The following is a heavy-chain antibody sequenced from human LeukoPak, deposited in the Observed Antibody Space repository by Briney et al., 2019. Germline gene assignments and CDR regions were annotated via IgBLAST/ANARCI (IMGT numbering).Heavy chain of an antibody. CDR3: AKRGAEVGATVAPGDY. V-gene: IGHV3-30*04. CDR2: ISYDGSNK. Sequence: GGSLRLSCAASGFTFSSYAMHWVRQAPGKGLEWVAVISYDGSNKYYADSVKGRFTISRDNSKNTLYLQMNSLRAEDTAVYYCAKRGAEVGATVAPGDYWGQGTLVTVSS. J-gene: IGHJ4*02. D-gene: IGHD1-26*01. CDR1: GFTFSSYA.